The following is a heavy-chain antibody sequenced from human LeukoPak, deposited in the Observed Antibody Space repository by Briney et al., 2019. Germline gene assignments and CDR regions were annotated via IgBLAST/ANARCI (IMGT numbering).Heavy chain of an antibody. CDR1: GFTFSSYW. Sequence: GGSLRLSCVASGFTFSSYWMHWVRQAPGEGLVWVSRINSDGSTTTYADSVKGRFTISRDNSKNTLYLQMKSLRAEDTAVYYCAKGGGYEAQYYYYYLDVWGKGTTVTISS. J-gene: IGHJ6*03. CDR3: AKGGGYEAQYYYYYLDV. CDR2: INSDGSTT. V-gene: IGHV3-74*01. D-gene: IGHD5-12*01.